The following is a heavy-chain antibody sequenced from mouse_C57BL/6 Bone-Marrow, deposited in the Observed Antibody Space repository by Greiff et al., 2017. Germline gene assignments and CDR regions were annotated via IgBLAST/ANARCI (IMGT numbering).Heavy chain of an antibody. Sequence: EVHLVESGGDLVKPGGSLKLSCAASGFTFSSYGMSWVRQTPDKRLEWVATISSGGSYTYYPDSVKGRFTISRDNAKNTLYLQMSSLKSEDTAMYYCASPGNWGYAMDYWGQGTSVTVSS. J-gene: IGHJ4*01. D-gene: IGHD2-1*01. CDR1: GFTFSSYG. CDR2: ISSGGSYT. CDR3: ASPGNWGYAMDY. V-gene: IGHV5-6*01.